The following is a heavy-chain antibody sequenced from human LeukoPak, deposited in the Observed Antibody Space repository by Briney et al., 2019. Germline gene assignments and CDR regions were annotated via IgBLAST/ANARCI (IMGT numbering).Heavy chain of an antibody. J-gene: IGHJ4*02. V-gene: IGHV4-34*01. CDR1: GGSISSYY. Sequence: SETLSLTCTVSGGSISSYYWSWIRQPPGKGLEWIGEINHSGSTNYNPSLKSRVTISVDTSKNQFSLKLSSVTAADTAVYYCARGRCSSTSCYPGGYWGQGTLVTVSS. CDR2: INHSGST. D-gene: IGHD2-2*01. CDR3: ARGRCSSTSCYPGGY.